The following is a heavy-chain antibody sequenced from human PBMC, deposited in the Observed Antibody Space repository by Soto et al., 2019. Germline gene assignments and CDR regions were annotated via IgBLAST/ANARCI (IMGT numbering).Heavy chain of an antibody. J-gene: IGHJ6*03. CDR1: GFTFSSYG. CDR3: AREGAQWQRNYYYYYMDV. CDR2: IWYDGSNK. Sequence: GGSLRLSCAASGFTFSSYGMHWVRQAPGKGLEWVAVIWYDGSNKYYADSVKGRFTISRDNSKNTLYLQMNSLRAEDTAVYYCAREGAQWQRNYYYYYMDVWGKGTTVTVAS. D-gene: IGHD6-19*01. V-gene: IGHV3-33*01.